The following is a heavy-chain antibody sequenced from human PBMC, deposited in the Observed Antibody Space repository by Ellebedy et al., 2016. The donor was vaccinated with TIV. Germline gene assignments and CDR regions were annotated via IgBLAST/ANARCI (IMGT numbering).Heavy chain of an antibody. CDR3: ARHGTQSIPPFPWFDP. V-gene: IGHV4-59*08. CDR2: IYYSGST. J-gene: IGHJ5*02. D-gene: IGHD2-21*01. CDR1: GGSISSYY. Sequence: SETLSLTCTVSGGSISSYYWSWIRQPPGKGLEWIGYIYYSGSTNYNPSLKSRVTISVDTSKNQFSLKLSSVTAADTAVYYCARHGTQSIPPFPWFDPWGQGTLVTVSS.